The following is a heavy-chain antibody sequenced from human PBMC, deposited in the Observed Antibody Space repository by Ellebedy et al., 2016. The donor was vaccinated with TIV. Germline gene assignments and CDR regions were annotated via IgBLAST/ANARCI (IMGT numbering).Heavy chain of an antibody. V-gene: IGHV1-2*02. J-gene: IGHJ6*02. CDR2: INPNSGGT. CDR1: GYTFTGYY. Sequence: AASVKVSCKASGYTFTGYYMHWVRQAPGQGLEWMGWINPNSGGTNYAQKFQGRVTMTRDTSISTAYMELSRLRSDDTAVYYCATGDVVGATTHYYYYYGMDVWGQGTTVTVSS. D-gene: IGHD1-26*01. CDR3: ATGDVVGATTHYYYYYGMDV.